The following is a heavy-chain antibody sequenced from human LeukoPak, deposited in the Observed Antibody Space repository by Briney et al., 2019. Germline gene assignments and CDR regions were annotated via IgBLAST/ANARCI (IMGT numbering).Heavy chain of an antibody. CDR1: GFSFNNEW. J-gene: IGHJ4*02. CDR2: INQDGSEK. D-gene: IGHD3-16*01. V-gene: IGHV3-7*01. Sequence: GGSLRLSCATSGFSFNNEWMDWVRQAPGKGLEWVANINQDGSEKNCLDSVKGRFTISRDNAQNSLYLQMNGLRVEDTAVYYCTRRLDEWGQGTMVTVSS. CDR3: TRRLDE.